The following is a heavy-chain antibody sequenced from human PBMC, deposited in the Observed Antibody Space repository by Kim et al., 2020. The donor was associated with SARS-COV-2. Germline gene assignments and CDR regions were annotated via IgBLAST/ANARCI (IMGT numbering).Heavy chain of an antibody. J-gene: IGHJ4*02. Sequence: PSLKSRVTISVDTSKNQFSLKLSSVTAADTAVYYCASQKPFYDSSGYTSYWGQGTLVTVSS. V-gene: IGHV4-34*01. D-gene: IGHD3-22*01. CDR3: ASQKPFYDSSGYTSY.